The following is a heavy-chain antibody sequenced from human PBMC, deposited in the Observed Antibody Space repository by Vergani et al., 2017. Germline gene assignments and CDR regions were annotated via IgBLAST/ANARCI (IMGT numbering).Heavy chain of an antibody. Sequence: QVQLQQWGGGLLKPSETLSLTCVVNGGSFTSYHWTWIRQSPGEGLKWVGNTNHTGRPDYNPSLKCRLTMSVDKSRNQFSLTLNSVTATDTAIYFCARVNTETNGHLYYYYYMDVWGQGTAVTVS. J-gene: IGHJ6*03. CDR2: TNHTGRP. CDR1: GGSFTSYH. D-gene: IGHD4-11*01. V-gene: IGHV4-34*01. CDR3: ARVNTETNGHLYYYYYMDV.